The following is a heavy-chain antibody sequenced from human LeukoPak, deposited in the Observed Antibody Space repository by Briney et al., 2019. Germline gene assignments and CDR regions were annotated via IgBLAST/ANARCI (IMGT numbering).Heavy chain of an antibody. CDR1: GYTFTSYG. Sequence: GASVKVSCKASGYTFTSYGISWVRQAPGQGLEWMGWISAYNGNTNYAQKLQGRVTMTTDTSTSTAYMELRSLRSDDTAVYYCARDPQYSGSYSNWFDPWGQGTLVTVSS. CDR2: ISAYNGNT. CDR3: ARDPQYSGSYSNWFDP. V-gene: IGHV1-18*01. D-gene: IGHD1-26*01. J-gene: IGHJ5*02.